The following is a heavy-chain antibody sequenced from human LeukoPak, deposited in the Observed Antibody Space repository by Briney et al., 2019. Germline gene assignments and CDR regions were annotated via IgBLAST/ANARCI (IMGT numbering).Heavy chain of an antibody. V-gene: IGHV4-34*01. J-gene: IGHJ3*02. CDR3: ARRRVVVASTDGASGAFDI. CDR2: INHSGST. CDR1: GGSFSGYY. D-gene: IGHD2-15*01. Sequence: PSETLSLTCAVYGGSFSGYYWSWIRQPPGKGLEWMGEINHSGSTNYNPSLKSRVTISVDTSKNQFSLKLSSVTAADTAVYFCARRRVVVASTDGASGAFDIWGQGALVTVSS.